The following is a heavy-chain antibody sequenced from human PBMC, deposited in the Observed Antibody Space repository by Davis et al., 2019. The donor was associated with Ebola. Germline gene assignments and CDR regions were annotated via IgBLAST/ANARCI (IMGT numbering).Heavy chain of an antibody. CDR3: ANDGFIAARPAFDY. CDR1: GFTFSSYG. Sequence: GESLKISCAASGFTFSSYGMHWVRQAPGKGLEWVAVISYDGSNKYYADSVKGRFTISRDNSKNTLYLQMNSLRAEDTAVYYCANDGFIAARPAFDYWGQGTLVTVSS. J-gene: IGHJ4*02. V-gene: IGHV3-30*18. D-gene: IGHD6-6*01. CDR2: ISYDGSNK.